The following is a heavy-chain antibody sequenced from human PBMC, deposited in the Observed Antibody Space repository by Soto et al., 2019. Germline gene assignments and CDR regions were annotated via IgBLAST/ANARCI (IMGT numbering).Heavy chain of an antibody. J-gene: IGHJ6*02. CDR3: AKADSLDDTNYYYYGMDV. Sequence: PGGSLRLSCAASGFTFSSYGMHWVRQAPGKGLEWVAVISYDGSNKYYADSVKGRFTISRDNSKNTLYLQMNSLRAEDTAVYYCAKADSLDDTNYYYYGMDVWGQGTTVTVSS. D-gene: IGHD1-1*01. V-gene: IGHV3-30*18. CDR1: GFTFSSYG. CDR2: ISYDGSNK.